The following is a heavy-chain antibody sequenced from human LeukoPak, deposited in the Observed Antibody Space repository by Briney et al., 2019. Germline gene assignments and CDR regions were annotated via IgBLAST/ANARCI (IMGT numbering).Heavy chain of an antibody. CDR3: ARDAPYYYDSSGYYFLFDY. D-gene: IGHD3-22*01. CDR1: GFTFSSYG. J-gene: IGHJ4*02. V-gene: IGHV3-30*19. CDR2: ISYDGSNK. Sequence: PGGSLRLSCAASGFTFSSYGIHWVRQAPGKGLEWVAVISYDGSNKYYADSVKGRFTISRDNSKNTLYLQMNSLRAEDTAVYYCARDAPYYYDSSGYYFLFDYWGQGTLVTVSS.